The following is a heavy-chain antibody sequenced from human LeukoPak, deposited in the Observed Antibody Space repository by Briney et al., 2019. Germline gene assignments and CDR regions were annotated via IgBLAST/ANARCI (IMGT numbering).Heavy chain of an antibody. Sequence: GGSLRLSCEASGFTFSSHSMNWVRQAPGKGREWVSYISSSSSARYYADSVKGRFTISRDDARNSLYLQMNSLRAEDTAVYYCARMSGSRLPGYWGQGTLVTVSS. CDR2: ISSSSSAR. V-gene: IGHV3-48*01. CDR1: GFTFSSHS. CDR3: ARMSGSRLPGY. D-gene: IGHD3-3*01. J-gene: IGHJ4*02.